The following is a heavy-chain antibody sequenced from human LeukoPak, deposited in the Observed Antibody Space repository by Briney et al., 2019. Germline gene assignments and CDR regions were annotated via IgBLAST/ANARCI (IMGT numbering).Heavy chain of an antibody. J-gene: IGHJ5*02. CDR3: ARGTMVRGVIRWFDP. D-gene: IGHD3-10*01. CDR2: IYHSGST. CDR1: GCSISSGGYS. V-gene: IGHV4-30-2*01. Sequence: SETLSLTCAVSGCSISSGGYSWSWIRQPPGKGLEWIGYIYHSGSTYYNPSLKSRVTISVDRSKNQFSLKLSSVTAADTAVYYCARGTMVRGVIRWFDPWGQGTLVTVSS.